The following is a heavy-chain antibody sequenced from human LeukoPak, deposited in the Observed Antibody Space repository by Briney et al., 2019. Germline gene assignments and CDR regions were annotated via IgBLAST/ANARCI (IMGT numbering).Heavy chain of an antibody. CDR3: ARARMQIVVVAAADY. Sequence: GGSLRLSCAGSGFTFNSYSMNWVRQTPGKGLEWVSSITSSSSYIYYADSVKGRFTISRDNAKNSLYLQMNSLRAEDTAVYYCARARMQIVVVAAADYWGQGTLVTVSS. V-gene: IGHV3-21*01. J-gene: IGHJ4*02. CDR2: ITSSSSYI. CDR1: GFTFNSYS. D-gene: IGHD2-15*01.